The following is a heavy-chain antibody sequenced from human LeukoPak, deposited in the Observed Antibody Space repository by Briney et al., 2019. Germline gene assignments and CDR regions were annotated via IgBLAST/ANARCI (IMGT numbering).Heavy chain of an antibody. CDR2: IYDSGST. CDR1: GDSISTNY. V-gene: IGHV4-59*01. D-gene: IGHD4-17*01. J-gene: IGHJ3*02. Sequence: SETLSLTCTVSGDSISTNYWTWIRQPPGKGLEWIGYIYDSGSTKYNPSPKSRATISVDTSKNQFSLKLSSVTAADTAVYYCARDRQATTAYDAFDIWGQGTMVTVSS. CDR3: ARDRQATTAYDAFDI.